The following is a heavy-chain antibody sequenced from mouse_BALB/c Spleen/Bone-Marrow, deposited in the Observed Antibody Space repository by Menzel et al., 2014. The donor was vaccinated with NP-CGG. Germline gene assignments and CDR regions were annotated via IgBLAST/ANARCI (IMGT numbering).Heavy chain of an antibody. V-gene: IGHV1S81*02. CDR2: INPSNGGT. CDR1: GYTFTSYY. D-gene: IGHD1-1*01. J-gene: IGHJ3*01. Sequence: QGQLKQSGAVLVKPGASGKLSCKASGYTFTSYYMYWGKQRPAQGLEWIGEINPSNGGTNFNEKFKSKATLTVDKSSSTGYMRLSGLAFEVSAICYRTSPYFDYVGYADWGQGSQVTVSA. CDR3: TSPYFDYVGYAD.